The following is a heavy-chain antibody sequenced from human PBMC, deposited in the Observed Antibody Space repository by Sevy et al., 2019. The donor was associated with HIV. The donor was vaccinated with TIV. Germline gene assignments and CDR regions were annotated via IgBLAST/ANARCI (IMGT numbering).Heavy chain of an antibody. J-gene: IGHJ4*02. V-gene: IGHV3-21*01. CDR3: ASGSLDSTGYPFDY. Sequence: GGSLRLSCAASGFTFSIYTMNWVRQAPGKGLEWVSSISSSSTYIYYADSVRGRFTISRDNAKNSLYLQMHSLRAEDTALYYCASGSLDSTGYPFDYWGQGTLVTVSS. CDR2: ISSSSTYI. CDR1: GFTFSIYT. D-gene: IGHD3-22*01.